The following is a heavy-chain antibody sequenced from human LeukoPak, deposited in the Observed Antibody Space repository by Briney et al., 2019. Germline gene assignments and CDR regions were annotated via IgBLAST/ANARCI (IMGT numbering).Heavy chain of an antibody. CDR3: AKDGGSGDYYYYMDV. D-gene: IGHD2-15*01. CDR1: GFTFSSYG. Sequence: GGSLRLSYAASGFTFSSYGMHWVRQAPGKGLEWVAFIRYDGSNKYYADSVKGRFTISRDNSKNTLYLQMNSMRAEDTAVYYCAKDGGSGDYYYYMDVWGKGTTVTVSS. CDR2: IRYDGSNK. V-gene: IGHV3-30*02. J-gene: IGHJ6*03.